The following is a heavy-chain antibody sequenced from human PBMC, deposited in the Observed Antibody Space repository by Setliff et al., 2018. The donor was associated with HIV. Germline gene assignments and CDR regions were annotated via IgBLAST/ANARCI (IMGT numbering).Heavy chain of an antibody. D-gene: IGHD3-22*01. CDR3: ARDVWARTMTVVLFASYFDY. J-gene: IGHJ4*02. CDR1: GGTFISYA. Sequence: ASVKVSCKASGGTFISYAISWVRQAPGQGLEWMGGFTPILGRPNYAQMFQGRVTITADTSASTAYMELHRLRSDDSAVYFCARDVWARTMTVVLFASYFDYWGQGALVTVSS. V-gene: IGHV1-69*10. CDR2: FTPILGRP.